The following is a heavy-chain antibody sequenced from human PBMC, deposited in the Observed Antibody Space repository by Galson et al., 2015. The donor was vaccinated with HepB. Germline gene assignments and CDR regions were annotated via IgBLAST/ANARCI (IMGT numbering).Heavy chain of an antibody. CDR2: IYWDADK. J-gene: IGHJ4*02. V-gene: IGHV2-5*02. Sequence: PELVTPPQTLTLTCTFSGFSLSTSGVGVGWIRQPPGKAPEWLALIYWDADKRYSPSLKRRLTSTKDTSKNQVVLTMTSMDPVDTATNYCAHRGHTDFDDSSGYYGYWCQGTLVTVSS. CDR3: AHRGHTDFDDSSGYYGY. D-gene: IGHD3-22*01. CDR1: GFSLSTSGVG.